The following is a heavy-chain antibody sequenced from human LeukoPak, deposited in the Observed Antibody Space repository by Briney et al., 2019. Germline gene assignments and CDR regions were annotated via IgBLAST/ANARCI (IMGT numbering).Heavy chain of an antibody. CDR3: ARVRDSSGYYLGAFDV. Sequence: PSETLSLTCTVSNGSISSNFWSWIRQPAGKRLEWIGRISNSGSTNYNPSLKSRVTMSVDTSKNQFSLRLSSVAAADTAIYYCARVRDSSGYYLGAFDVWGHGTTVTVSS. D-gene: IGHD3-22*01. J-gene: IGHJ3*01. CDR1: NGSISSNF. V-gene: IGHV4-4*07. CDR2: ISNSGST.